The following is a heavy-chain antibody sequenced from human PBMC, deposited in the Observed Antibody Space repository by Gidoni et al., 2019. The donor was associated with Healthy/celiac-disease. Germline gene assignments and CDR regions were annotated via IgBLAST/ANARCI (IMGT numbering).Heavy chain of an antibody. CDR1: GGSISSSSYY. Sequence: QLQLQESGPGLVKPSETLSPTCTVSGGSISSSSYYWGWIRQPPGKGLEWIGSIYYSGSTYYNPSLKSRVTISVDTSKNQFSLKLSSVTAADTAVYYCARPAGNPAAGYFQHWGQGTLVTVSS. CDR3: ARPAGNPAAGYFQH. J-gene: IGHJ1*01. D-gene: IGHD2-2*01. V-gene: IGHV4-39*01. CDR2: IYYSGST.